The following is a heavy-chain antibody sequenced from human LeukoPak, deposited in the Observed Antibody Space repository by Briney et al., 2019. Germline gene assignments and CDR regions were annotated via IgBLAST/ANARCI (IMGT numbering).Heavy chain of an antibody. CDR2: ISSTGSSI. J-gene: IGHJ5*02. CDR3: ARGPYSSSWSAWFDP. Sequence: PGRSLRLSCAASGFTFSSYEMNWVRQAPGKGLEWVSYISSTGSSIYYADSVKGRFTISRDNAKNSLYLQMNSLRAEDTAIYYCARGPYSSSWSAWFDPWGQGTLVTVSS. CDR1: GFTFSSYE. V-gene: IGHV3-48*03. D-gene: IGHD6-13*01.